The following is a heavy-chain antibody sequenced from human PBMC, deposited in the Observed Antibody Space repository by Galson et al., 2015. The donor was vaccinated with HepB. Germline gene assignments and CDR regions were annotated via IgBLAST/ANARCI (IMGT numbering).Heavy chain of an antibody. D-gene: IGHD1-26*01. CDR3: ARVGLWELSAFDI. CDR2: INPSGGST. Sequence: SVKVSCKASGYTFTSYYMHWVRQAPGQGLEWMGIINPSGGSTSYAQKFQGRVTMTRDTSASTVYMELSSLRSEDTAVYYCARVGLWELSAFDIWGQGTMVTVSS. V-gene: IGHV1-46*01. J-gene: IGHJ3*02. CDR1: GYTFTSYY.